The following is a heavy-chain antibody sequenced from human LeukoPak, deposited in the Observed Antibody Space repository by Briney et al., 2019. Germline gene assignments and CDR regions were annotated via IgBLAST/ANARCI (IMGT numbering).Heavy chain of an antibody. CDR2: MHYSGTT. CDR3: ARNDRGRPADY. Sequence: PSETLSLTCNVSGGSISNSPYYWGWIHQPPGKGLEWIGSMHYSGTTYHNPSLRSRVTISVDTSKNQFSLRLISVTAADTAVYYCARNDRGRPADYWGQGTLVTVSS. V-gene: IGHV4-39*01. CDR1: GGSISNSPYY. D-gene: IGHD1-26*01. J-gene: IGHJ4*02.